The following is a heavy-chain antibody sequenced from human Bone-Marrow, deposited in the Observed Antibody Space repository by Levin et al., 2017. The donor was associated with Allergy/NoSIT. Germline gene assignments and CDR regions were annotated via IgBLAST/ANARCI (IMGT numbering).Heavy chain of an antibody. CDR1: GRSISSDNW. CDR3: ASRVSGWYFDS. V-gene: IGHV4-4*02. Sequence: GALRLSCAVSGRSISSDNWWSWVRQPPGKGLEWIAEMYHSGSTNYNPSLFSRVTVSLDKSKNQLSLTLNSVTAADTAVYYCASRVSGWYFDSWGQGTLVTVSS. J-gene: IGHJ4*02. CDR2: MYHSGST. D-gene: IGHD6-19*01.